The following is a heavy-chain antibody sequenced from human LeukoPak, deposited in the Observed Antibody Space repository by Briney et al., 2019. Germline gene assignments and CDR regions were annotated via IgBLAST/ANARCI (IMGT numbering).Heavy chain of an antibody. CDR3: AKSRGYSYGAMDY. CDR1: GFTFSSYA. D-gene: IGHD5-18*01. V-gene: IGHV3-23*01. CDR2: ISGSGGST. J-gene: IGHJ4*02. Sequence: GGSLRLSCAASGFTFSSYAMSWVRQAPGKGLEWVSAISGSGGSTYYADSVKGRFTISRDNSKNTLYLQMNSLRAEDRAEYYCAKSRGYSYGAMDYWGQGTLVTVSS.